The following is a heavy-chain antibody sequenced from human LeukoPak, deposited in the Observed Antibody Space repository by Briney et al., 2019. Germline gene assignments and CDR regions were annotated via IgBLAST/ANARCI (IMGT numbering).Heavy chain of an antibody. Sequence: GGSLRLSCATPAFIFNNAWMSWVRQAPGKGLEWVGRIKSKTDGGTTDYAAPVKGRFTISRDDSKNTLYLQMNSLKTEDTAVYYCTTDFTGSGYGGLIVFDYWGQGTLVTVSS. CDR3: TTDFTGSGYGGLIVFDY. V-gene: IGHV3-15*01. J-gene: IGHJ4*02. CDR2: IKSKTDGGTT. CDR1: AFIFNNAW. D-gene: IGHD5-12*01.